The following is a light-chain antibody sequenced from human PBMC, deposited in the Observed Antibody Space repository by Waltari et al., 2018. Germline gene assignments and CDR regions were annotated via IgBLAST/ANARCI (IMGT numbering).Light chain of an antibody. J-gene: IGLJ1*01. V-gene: IGLV1-44*01. CDR3: AAWDDSLPGLFV. Sequence: SVVTQPPSASGTPGQRVTISCSGSSANTGSNTVNWYQQLPGTTPKLLIYNNNKRPSGVPDRFSGSKSGTSASLAISGLQSEDEADYYCAAWDDSLPGLFVFGSGTKVTVL. CDR2: NNN. CDR1: SANTGSNT.